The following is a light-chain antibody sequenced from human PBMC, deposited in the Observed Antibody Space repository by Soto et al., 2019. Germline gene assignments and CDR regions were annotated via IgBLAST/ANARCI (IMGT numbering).Light chain of an antibody. Sequence: EVVLTQSPGTLSLSPGERATLSCRASQSVSSFLAWYQQKPGQPPRLLIYDASNRAAGIPARFSGSGSGTDYTLTISSLEPEDFAVYYCQQRSNWPLTFGGGTKVDI. CDR2: DAS. V-gene: IGKV3-11*01. CDR3: QQRSNWPLT. J-gene: IGKJ4*02. CDR1: QSVSSF.